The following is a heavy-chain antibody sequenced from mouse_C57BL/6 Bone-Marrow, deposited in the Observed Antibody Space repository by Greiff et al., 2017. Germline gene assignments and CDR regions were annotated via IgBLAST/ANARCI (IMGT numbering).Heavy chain of an antibody. CDR3: ARHPGSSYWYFDV. CDR1: GFTFSSYA. D-gene: IGHD1-1*01. J-gene: IGHJ1*03. CDR2: ISSGGDYI. Sequence: EVQLVESGEGLVKPGGSLKLSCAASGFTFSSYAMSWVRQTPEKRLEWVAYISSGGDYIYYADTVKGRFTISRDNAKNTLYLQMSRLKSEDTAMYYCARHPGSSYWYFDVWGTGTTVTVSS. V-gene: IGHV5S21*01.